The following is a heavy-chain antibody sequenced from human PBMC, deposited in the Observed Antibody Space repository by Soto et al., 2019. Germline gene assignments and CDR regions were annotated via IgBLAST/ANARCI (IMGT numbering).Heavy chain of an antibody. CDR1: GYTFTGYY. Sequence: QVQLVQSGAEVKKPGASVKVSCKASGYTFTGYYMHWVRQAPGQGLEWMGWINPNSGGTNYAQKFQGRVTMTRDTSISTAYMGLSRVRSDDTAVYYCARDQDSSSSQYYYGMDVWGQGTTVTVSS. CDR2: INPNSGGT. CDR3: ARDQDSSSSQYYYGMDV. J-gene: IGHJ6*02. V-gene: IGHV1-2*02. D-gene: IGHD6-6*01.